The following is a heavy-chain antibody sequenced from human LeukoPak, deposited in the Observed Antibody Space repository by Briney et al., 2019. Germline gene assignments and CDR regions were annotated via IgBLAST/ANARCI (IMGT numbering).Heavy chain of an antibody. Sequence: PGGSLRLSCAASGFTFSDYYMNWIRQAPGRGLGWVSYISSSGSYTNYADSVKGRFTISRDNAKNSLYLQMSSLRAEDTAVYYCARGVAGPWGQGTLVTVSS. CDR1: GFTFSDYY. V-gene: IGHV3-11*06. CDR3: ARGVAGP. D-gene: IGHD6-19*01. J-gene: IGHJ5*02. CDR2: ISSSGSYT.